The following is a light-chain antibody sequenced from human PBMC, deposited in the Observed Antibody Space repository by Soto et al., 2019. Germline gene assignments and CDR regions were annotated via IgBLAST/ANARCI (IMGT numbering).Light chain of an antibody. CDR2: AAS. CDR3: QKYDRAPYT. J-gene: IGKJ2*01. CDR1: QGISNF. Sequence: DIQLTQSPSSLSTSVGDTVTITCRASQGISNFLAWYQQRPGTVPRFLIYAASTLHSGVPSRFSGSGSGTHFTLTISSLQSEDFATYYCQKYDRAPYTFGQGTRLQIK. V-gene: IGKV1-27*01.